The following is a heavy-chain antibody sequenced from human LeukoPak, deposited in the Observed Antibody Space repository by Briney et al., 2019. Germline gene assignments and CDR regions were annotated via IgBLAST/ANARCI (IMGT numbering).Heavy chain of an antibody. D-gene: IGHD3-10*01. CDR2: ISGSGGST. J-gene: IGHJ4*02. CDR1: GLTFNNFY. V-gene: IGHV3-23*01. CDR3: AKDRRAGSYDY. Sequence: GGSLRLSCAASGLTFNNFYMTWVRQAPGKGLEWVSAISGSGGSTYYADSVKGRFTISRDNSKNTLYLQMNSLRAEDTAVYYCAKDRRAGSYDYWGQGTLVTVSS.